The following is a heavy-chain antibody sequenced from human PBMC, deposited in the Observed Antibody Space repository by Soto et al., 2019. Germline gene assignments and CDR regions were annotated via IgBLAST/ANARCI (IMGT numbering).Heavy chain of an antibody. V-gene: IGHV3-23*01. Sequence: PXGSLRLSCAASGFIFNSYTMSWVRQAPGKGLDWVSSVTDDATSTYYPDSVKGRFTISRDNSKNTLYLQMNSLRAEDTAIYYCERDPGGYSHRDWGQGTLVTVSS. CDR2: VTDDATST. CDR3: ERDPGGYSHRD. J-gene: IGHJ4*02. CDR1: GFIFNSYT. D-gene: IGHD5-18*01.